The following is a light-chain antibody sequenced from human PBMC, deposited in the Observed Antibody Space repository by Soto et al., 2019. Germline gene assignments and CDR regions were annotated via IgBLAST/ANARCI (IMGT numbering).Light chain of an antibody. V-gene: IGLV2-14*03. CDR1: SSDVGGYNY. J-gene: IGLJ1*01. CDR2: DVC. CDR3: SSYTTSNTRQIV. Sequence: QSVLTQRASVSGSPGQSITISCTGTSSDVGGYNYVSWYQHHPGKAPKLMIFDVCNRPSGVSNRFSGSKSGNTASLTISGLQPEDEADYYCSSYTTSNTRQIVFGTGTKVTVL.